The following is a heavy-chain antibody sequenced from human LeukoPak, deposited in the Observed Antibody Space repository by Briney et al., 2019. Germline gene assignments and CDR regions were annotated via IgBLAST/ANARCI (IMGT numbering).Heavy chain of an antibody. D-gene: IGHD4-17*01. CDR2: IIPILGIA. V-gene: IGHV1-69*04. Sequence: SVKVSCKASGGTFSSYAISWVRQAPGQGLEWMGRIIPILGIANYAQKFQGRVTITADKSTSTAYMELRSLRSDDTAVYYCARYGDYAFFGYWGQGTLVTVSS. CDR3: ARYGDYAFFGY. J-gene: IGHJ4*02. CDR1: GGTFSSYA.